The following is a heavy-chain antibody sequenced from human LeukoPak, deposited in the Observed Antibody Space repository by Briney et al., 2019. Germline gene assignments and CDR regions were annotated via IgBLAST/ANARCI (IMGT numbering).Heavy chain of an antibody. Sequence: SETLSLTCTVSGGSISSYYWSWIRQPPGKGLEWIGYIYYSGSTNYNPSLKSRVTISVDTSKNQFSLKLSSVTAADTAVYYCARVDCGGDCYPDYWGQGILVTVSS. CDR2: IYYSGST. V-gene: IGHV4-59*01. CDR1: GGSISSYY. CDR3: ARVDCGGDCYPDY. J-gene: IGHJ4*02. D-gene: IGHD2-21*02.